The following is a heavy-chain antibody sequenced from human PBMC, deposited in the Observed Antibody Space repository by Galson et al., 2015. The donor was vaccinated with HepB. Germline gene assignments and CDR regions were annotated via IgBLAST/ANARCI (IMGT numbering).Heavy chain of an antibody. D-gene: IGHD3-10*01. CDR3: ATDSWEVRGP. CDR1: GFTFSKYW. Sequence: SLRLSCAASGFTFSKYWMTWVRQAPGKGLEWLANMNQDGSEKFYVDSVKGRFTISRDNAKNSLSLQMDSLRAEDTAVYYCATDSWEVRGPWGQGTLVTVSS. J-gene: IGHJ5*02. CDR2: MNQDGSEK. V-gene: IGHV3-7*01.